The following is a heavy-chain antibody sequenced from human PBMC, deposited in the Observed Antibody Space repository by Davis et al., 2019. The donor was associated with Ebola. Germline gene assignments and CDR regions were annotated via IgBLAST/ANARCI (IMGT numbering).Heavy chain of an antibody. CDR3: ARETYYYDSSGYHTAFDI. J-gene: IGHJ3*02. V-gene: IGHV3-66*01. Sequence: GESLKISCAASGFTVSSNYMSWVRQAPGKGLEWVSVIYIGASTYYADSVKGRFTISRYNSKNTMYLQMNSQRAEDTAVYYCARETYYYDSSGYHTAFDIWGQGTMVTVSS. CDR2: IYIGAST. CDR1: GFTVSSNY. D-gene: IGHD3-22*01.